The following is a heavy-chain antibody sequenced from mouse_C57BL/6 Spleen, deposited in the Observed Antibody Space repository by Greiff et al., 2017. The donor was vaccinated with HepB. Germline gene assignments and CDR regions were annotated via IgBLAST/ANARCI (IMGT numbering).Heavy chain of an antibody. J-gene: IGHJ1*03. Sequence: DVKLVESGPGLVKPSQSLSLTCSVTGYSITSGYYWNWIRQFPGNKLEWMGYISYDGSNNYNPSLKNRISITRDTSKNQFFLKLNSVTTEDTATYYCARDDYHWYFDVWGTGTTVTVSS. D-gene: IGHD2-4*01. V-gene: IGHV3-6*01. CDR3: ARDDYHWYFDV. CDR1: GYSITSGYY. CDR2: ISYDGSN.